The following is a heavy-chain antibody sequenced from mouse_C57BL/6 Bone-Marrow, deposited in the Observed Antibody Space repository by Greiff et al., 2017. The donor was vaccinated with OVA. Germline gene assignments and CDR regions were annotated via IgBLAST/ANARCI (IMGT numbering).Heavy chain of an antibody. J-gene: IGHJ3*01. V-gene: IGHV1-81*01. D-gene: IGHD1-1*01. CDR1: GYTFTSYG. CDR3: ARESDYGSPFAY. CDR2: IYPRSGNT. Sequence: QVQLQQSGAELARPGASVKLSCKASGYTFTSYGISWVKQRTGQGLEWIGEIYPRSGNTYYNEKFKGKATVTADKSSSTAYMELRSLTSEDSAVYYCARESDYGSPFAYWGQGTLVTVSA.